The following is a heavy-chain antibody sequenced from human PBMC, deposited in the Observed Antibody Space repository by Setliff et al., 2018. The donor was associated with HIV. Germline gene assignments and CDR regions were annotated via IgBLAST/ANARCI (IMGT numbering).Heavy chain of an antibody. CDR2: IKSKTDGGTT. CDR1: GFTFNNAW. J-gene: IGHJ5*02. V-gene: IGHV3-15*01. Sequence: GGSLRLSCAASGFTFNNAWMTWVRQAPGKGLEWVGHIKSKTDGGTTDYVAPVKGRFTISRDDSKTTLYLQMNSLKTEDTAVYYCTTEDPWLRFGHWGQGTLVTVSS. D-gene: IGHD5-12*01. CDR3: TTEDPWLRFGH.